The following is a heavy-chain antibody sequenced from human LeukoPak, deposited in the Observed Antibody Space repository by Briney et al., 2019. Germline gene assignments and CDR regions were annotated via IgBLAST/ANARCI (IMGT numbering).Heavy chain of an antibody. J-gene: IGHJ3*02. D-gene: IGHD2-15*01. CDR2: IYSGGST. CDR3: AKTGGYSDDAFDI. CDR1: GFTVSSYY. Sequence: GGSLRLSCVASGFTVSSYYVSWVRQAPGKGLEWVSVIYSGGSTYYADSVEGRFTVSRDNSKNTLYLEMKSLRAEDTAVYYCAKTGGYSDDAFDIWGQGTMVTVSS. V-gene: IGHV3-53*01.